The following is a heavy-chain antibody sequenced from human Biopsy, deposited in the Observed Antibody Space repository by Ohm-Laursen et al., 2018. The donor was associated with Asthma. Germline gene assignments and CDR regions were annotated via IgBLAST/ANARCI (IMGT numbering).Heavy chain of an antibody. CDR2: GGSYYDGGLK. CDR3: ARDVMEGYVAAFDF. J-gene: IGHJ4*02. D-gene: IGHD2-8*02. V-gene: IGHV3-30-3*01. Sequence: SLSLSCASSGFTFRSYAMHCVRQAPRKGLEWVAVGGSYYDGGLKYYADSVNGRFTVSRDDAKNTLYLQMNSLRPDDTAVYYCARDVMEGYVAAFDFWGQGTLVTVSS. CDR1: GFTFRSYA.